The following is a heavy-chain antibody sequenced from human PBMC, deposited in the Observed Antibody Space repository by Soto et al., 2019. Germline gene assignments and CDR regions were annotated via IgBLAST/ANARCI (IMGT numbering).Heavy chain of an antibody. Sequence: QVQLQASGPGLVKPSWTLSLTCAVSSGSTRSSNWWSWVRQPPGKGLEWIGEIYHSGSTNYNPSLKSRVTISVNKSKNQFSLKLSSVTTADTAVYYCARDPLGDWAFDYWGQGTLVTVSS. CDR2: IYHSGST. CDR3: ARDPLGDWAFDY. J-gene: IGHJ4*02. D-gene: IGHD3-9*01. CDR1: SGSTRSSNW. V-gene: IGHV4-4*02.